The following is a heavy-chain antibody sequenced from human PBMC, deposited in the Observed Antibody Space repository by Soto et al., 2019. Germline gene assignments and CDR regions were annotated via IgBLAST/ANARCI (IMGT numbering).Heavy chain of an antibody. D-gene: IGHD3-10*01. V-gene: IGHV4-39*01. CDR1: GGSISSSSYY. Sequence: PSETLSLTCTVSGGSISSSSYYWGWIRQPPGKGLEWIGSIYYSGNTYYNPSLKSRVTISVDTAKNQFSLKLSSVTAADTAVYYCARQYFFGSGSYYHRPFAVWGQGSSVPGSS. J-gene: IGHJ1*01. CDR3: ARQYFFGSGSYYHRPFAV. CDR2: IYYSGNT.